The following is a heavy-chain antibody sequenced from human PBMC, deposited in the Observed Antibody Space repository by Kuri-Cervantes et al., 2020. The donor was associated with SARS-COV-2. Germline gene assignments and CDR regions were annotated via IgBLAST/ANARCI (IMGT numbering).Heavy chain of an antibody. V-gene: IGHV4-38-2*01. CDR3: ARHSPRSSYYYYYMDV. CDR1: GYSISSGYY. CDR2: IYHSGST. J-gene: IGHJ6*03. Sequence: SETLSLTCAVSGYSISSGYYWGWIRQPPGKGLEWIGSIYHSGSTYYNPSLKSRVTISVGTSKNQFSLKLSSVTAADTAVYYCARHSPRSSYYYYYMDVWGKGTTVTVSS.